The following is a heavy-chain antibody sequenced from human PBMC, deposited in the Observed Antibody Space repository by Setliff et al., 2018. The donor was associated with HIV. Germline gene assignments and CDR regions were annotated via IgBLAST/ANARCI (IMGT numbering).Heavy chain of an antibody. D-gene: IGHD3-22*01. CDR1: GYTFTGYY. Sequence: ASVKVSCKASGYTFTGYYMHWVRQAPGQGLEWMGWINPNSGGTNYAQKFQGRVTMTRDTSISTAYMGLSRLRSDDTAVYYCAGVPGRYDSSGYAFDIWGQGTMVTVSS. CDR3: AGVPGRYDSSGYAFDI. J-gene: IGHJ3*02. CDR2: INPNSGGT. V-gene: IGHV1-2*02.